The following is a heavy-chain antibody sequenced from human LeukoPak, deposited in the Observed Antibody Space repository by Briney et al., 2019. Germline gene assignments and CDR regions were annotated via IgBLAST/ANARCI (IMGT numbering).Heavy chain of an antibody. D-gene: IGHD2-2*01. J-gene: IGHJ6*04. CDR2: IGTAGDP. CDR1: GFTFSSYD. V-gene: IGHV3-13*05. CDR3: ARGGRSNYYYYGMDV. Sequence: GGSLRLSCAASGFTFSSYDMHWLHQATAKELDWVSAIGTAGDPYYPGSVKGRFTISRENAKNSLYLQMNSLRAGDTAVYYCARGGRSNYYYYGMDVWGKGTTVTVSS.